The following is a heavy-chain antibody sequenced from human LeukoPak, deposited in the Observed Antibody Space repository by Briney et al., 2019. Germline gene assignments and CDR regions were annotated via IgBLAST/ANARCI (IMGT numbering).Heavy chain of an antibody. CDR1: GGSISSSSCY. Sequence: SETLSLTCTVSGGSISSSSCYRVWIRQPPGTGLEWIGSIYYSGRTYQNPSLKSRVTISVDASKNQFSLKLSSVTAADTAVYYCARQGSSGPYYFDYWGQGTLVTVSS. CDR2: IYYSGRT. D-gene: IGHD6-19*01. CDR3: ARQGSSGPYYFDY. V-gene: IGHV4-39*01. J-gene: IGHJ4*02.